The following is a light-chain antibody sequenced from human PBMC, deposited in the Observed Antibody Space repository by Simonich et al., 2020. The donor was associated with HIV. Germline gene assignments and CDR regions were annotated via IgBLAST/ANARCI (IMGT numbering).Light chain of an antibody. J-gene: IGKJ2*01. CDR2: WAS. V-gene: IGKV4-1*01. CDR3: QQYYSTPYT. Sequence: DIVMTQSPDSLAVSLGERATINCKSSRSVLSSSNNRNYVAWYQQTPGQPPKLLIYWASTRESGVPDRFSGSGSGTDFTLTISSLQAEDVAVYYCQQYYSTPYTFGQGTKLEIK. CDR1: RSVLSSSNNRNY.